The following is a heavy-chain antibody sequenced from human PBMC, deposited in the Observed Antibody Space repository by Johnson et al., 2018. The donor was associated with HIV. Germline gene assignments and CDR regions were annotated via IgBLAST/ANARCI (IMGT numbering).Heavy chain of an antibody. D-gene: IGHD5-18*01. CDR1: GFPVTSHF. CDR3: ARGVRNSYGYLLGTFDM. CDR2: VYRTFGT. Sequence: MLLVESGGGLVQPGGSLRLSCTASGFPVTSHFMTWVRQPPGKGLHWVSAVYRTFGTYYADSVRGRFTIPTDNSKNTLYLQMNSLRREDTAVYYCARGVRNSYGYLLGTFDMWGQGTMVTVSS. J-gene: IGHJ3*02. V-gene: IGHV3-66*02.